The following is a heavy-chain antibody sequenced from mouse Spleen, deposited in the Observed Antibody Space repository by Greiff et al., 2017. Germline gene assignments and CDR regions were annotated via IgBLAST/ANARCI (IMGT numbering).Heavy chain of an antibody. CDR3: ARWGRYGNYNGQAYWYFDV. CDR2: INPSSGYT. D-gene: IGHD2-1*01. J-gene: IGHJ1*01. Sequence: QVQLQQSGAELARPGASVKMSCKASGYTFTSYTMHWVKQRPGQGLEWIGYINPSSGYTKYNQKFKDKATLTADKSSSTAYMQLSSLTSEDSAVYYCARWGRYGNYNGQAYWYFDVWGAGTTVTVSS. CDR1: GYTFTSYT. V-gene: IGHV1-4*01.